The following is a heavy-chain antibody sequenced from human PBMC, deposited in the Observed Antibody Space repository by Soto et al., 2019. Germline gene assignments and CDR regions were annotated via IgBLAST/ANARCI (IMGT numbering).Heavy chain of an antibody. D-gene: IGHD4-4*01. CDR2: ISGSGNYT. CDR3: AREGINNYNEYYFDS. V-gene: IGHV3-21*01. Sequence: GGSLILSCAASGFTFSSYSMNWVRQAPGKGLEWVSSISGSGNYTHYADFLRGRFTISRDNAKTSLYLQMNSLRAEDTAVYYCAREGINNYNEYYFDSWGQGTVVTVSS. CDR1: GFTFSSYS. J-gene: IGHJ4*02.